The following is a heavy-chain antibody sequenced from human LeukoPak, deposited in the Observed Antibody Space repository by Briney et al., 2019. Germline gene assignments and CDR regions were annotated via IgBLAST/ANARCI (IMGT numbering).Heavy chain of an antibody. CDR1: GFTFSSYW. CDR3: AKGSTPYGSGSYYNAATRYYFDY. D-gene: IGHD3-10*01. V-gene: IGHV3-7*01. Sequence: GGSLRLSCAASGFTFSSYWMSWVRQAPGKGLGWVANIKQDGSEKYYVDSVKGRFTISRDNAKNSLYLQMNSLRAEDTAVYYCAKGSTPYGSGSYYNAATRYYFDYWGQGTLVTVSS. J-gene: IGHJ4*02. CDR2: IKQDGSEK.